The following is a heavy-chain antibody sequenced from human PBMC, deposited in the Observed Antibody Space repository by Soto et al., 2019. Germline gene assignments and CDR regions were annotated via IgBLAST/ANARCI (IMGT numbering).Heavy chain of an antibody. Sequence: ASVKVSCKASGYTFTGYYMHWVRQAPGQGLEWMGWINPNSGGTNYAQKFQGRVTMTRDTSISTAYMELSRLRSDDTAVHYCARVGWELPYYYYGMDVWGQGTTVTVSS. J-gene: IGHJ6*02. D-gene: IGHD1-26*01. CDR1: GYTFTGYY. CDR2: INPNSGGT. V-gene: IGHV1-2*02. CDR3: ARVGWELPYYYYGMDV.